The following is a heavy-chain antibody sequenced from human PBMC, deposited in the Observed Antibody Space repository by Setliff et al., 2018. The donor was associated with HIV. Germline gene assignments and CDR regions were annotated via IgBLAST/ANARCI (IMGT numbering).Heavy chain of an antibody. V-gene: IGHV3-30*02. CDR1: GFSFSDYG. CDR2: IWYDGNNI. Sequence: PGGSLRFSCAASGFSFSDYGMHWVRQAPGKGREWVAFIWYDGNNIKYADSVKGRFTISRDNSKNTLYLQMNSLSAEDTALYYCAGWARFHKSGYYHAPHSVDYWCQGTLVTVSS. CDR3: AGWARFHKSGYYHAPHSVDY. D-gene: IGHD3-22*01. J-gene: IGHJ4*02.